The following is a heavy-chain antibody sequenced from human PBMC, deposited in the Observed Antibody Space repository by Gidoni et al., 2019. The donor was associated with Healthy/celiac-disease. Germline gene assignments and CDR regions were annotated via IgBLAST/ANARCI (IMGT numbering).Heavy chain of an antibody. Sequence: QMQLVQSGPEVKKPGTSVKVSRKASGFTFTSSAVQWVRQARGQRLEWIGWIVVGSGNTNYAQKFQERVTITRDMSTSTAYMELSSLRSEDTAVYYCAAWSIAARPLDYWGQGTLVTVSS. D-gene: IGHD6-6*01. CDR2: IVVGSGNT. J-gene: IGHJ4*02. CDR1: GFTFTSSA. V-gene: IGHV1-58*01. CDR3: AAWSIAARPLDY.